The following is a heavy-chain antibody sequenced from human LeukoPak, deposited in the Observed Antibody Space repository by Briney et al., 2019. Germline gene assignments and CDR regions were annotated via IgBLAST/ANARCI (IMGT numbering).Heavy chain of an antibody. CDR1: GYTFTSYY. CDR2: INPSGGST. Sequence: ASVKVSCKASGYTFTSYYMHWVRQAPGQGLEWMGIINPSGGSTSYAQKFQGRVTMTRDASTSTVYMELSSLRSEDTAVYYCAGELPNSSGWYWDDYWGQGTLVTVSS. V-gene: IGHV1-46*01. J-gene: IGHJ4*02. D-gene: IGHD6-19*01. CDR3: AGELPNSSGWYWDDY.